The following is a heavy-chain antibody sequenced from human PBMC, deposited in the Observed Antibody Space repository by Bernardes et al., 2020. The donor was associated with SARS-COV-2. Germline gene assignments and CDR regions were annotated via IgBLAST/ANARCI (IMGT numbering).Heavy chain of an antibody. D-gene: IGHD3-22*01. V-gene: IGHV3-48*01. CDR3: ARDMFYASSGYYLGRRYGMDV. CDR1: GFTFSDYR. Sequence: GGSLRLSCAASGFTFSDYRMNWVRQAPGTGLEWVSYISSSSATSYYADSVKGRFTISRDNAKNSLYLQMNSLRAEDTAVYYCARDMFYASSGYYLGRRYGMDVWGQGTTVSVSS. J-gene: IGHJ6*02. CDR2: ISSSSATS.